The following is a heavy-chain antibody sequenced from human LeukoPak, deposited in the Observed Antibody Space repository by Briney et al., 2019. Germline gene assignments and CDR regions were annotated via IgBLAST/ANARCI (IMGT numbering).Heavy chain of an antibody. CDR1: GFTFSSYG. CDR3: ASPNDWGAQLDY. V-gene: IGHV3-30*02. Sequence: GGSLRLSCAASGFTFSSYGMHWVRQAPGKGLEWVAFIRYDGSNKYYADSVKGRFTTSRDNSKNTLYLQMNSLRSEDTAVYYCASPNDWGAQLDYWGQGTLVTVSS. CDR2: IRYDGSNK. J-gene: IGHJ4*02. D-gene: IGHD7-27*01.